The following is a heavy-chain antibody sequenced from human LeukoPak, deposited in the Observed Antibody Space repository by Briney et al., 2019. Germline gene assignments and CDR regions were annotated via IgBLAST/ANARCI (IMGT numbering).Heavy chain of an antibody. J-gene: IGHJ4*02. Sequence: SETLSLTCAVYGGSFSGYYWSWIRQPPGKGLEWIGEINHSGSTNYNPSLKSRVTISLDTSRNQFSLKLSSVTAADTAVYYCARPIRSGITMVRGALIYWGQGTLVTVSS. D-gene: IGHD3-10*01. CDR3: ARPIRSGITMVRGALIY. V-gene: IGHV4-34*01. CDR1: GGSFSGYY. CDR2: INHSGST.